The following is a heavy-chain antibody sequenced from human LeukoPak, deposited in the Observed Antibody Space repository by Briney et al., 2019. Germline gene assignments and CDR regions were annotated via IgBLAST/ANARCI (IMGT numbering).Heavy chain of an antibody. CDR3: AKDRPNFHENSGHYYRRDGDS. J-gene: IGHJ5*01. D-gene: IGHD3-22*01. CDR2: MCGTAGCT. Sequence: GGSLTLSCQASGFTFYMYAMSWVRQAPGKGLEWVASMCGTAGCTFYPDSVKGRFTISRDDSKNVLYLRMNSLTAEDTAIYYCAKDRPNFHENSGHYYRRDGDSWGQGTLVTVSS. CDR1: GFTFYMYA. V-gene: IGHV3-23*01.